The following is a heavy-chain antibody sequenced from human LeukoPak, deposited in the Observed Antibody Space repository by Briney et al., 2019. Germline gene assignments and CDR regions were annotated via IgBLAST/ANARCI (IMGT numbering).Heavy chain of an antibody. J-gene: IGHJ4*02. CDR3: ARRRYYGSGSYAPFDC. D-gene: IGHD3-10*01. V-gene: IGHV5-51*01. CDR2: IYPGDSDT. Sequence: TGESLKISCKSSGYSFTSYWIGWVRQMPGKGLEWMGIIYPGDSDTRYSPSFQGQVTISADKSISTAYLQWSSLKASDTAMYYCARRRYYGSGSYAPFDCWGQGTLVTVSS. CDR1: GYSFTSYW.